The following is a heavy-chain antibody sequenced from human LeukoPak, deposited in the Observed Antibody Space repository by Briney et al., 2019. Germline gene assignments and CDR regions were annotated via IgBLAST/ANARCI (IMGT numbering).Heavy chain of an antibody. Sequence: GGSLRLSCAASGFTFSSYRMSWVRQAPGKGLEWVSSISSSSSYIYYADSVKGRFTISRDNAKNSLYLQMNSLRAEDTAVYYCARVWPYCCGDCIEGFDYWGQGTLVTVS. D-gene: IGHD2-21*02. CDR2: ISSSSSYI. CDR3: ARVWPYCCGDCIEGFDY. CDR1: GFTFSSYR. V-gene: IGHV3-21*01. J-gene: IGHJ4*02.